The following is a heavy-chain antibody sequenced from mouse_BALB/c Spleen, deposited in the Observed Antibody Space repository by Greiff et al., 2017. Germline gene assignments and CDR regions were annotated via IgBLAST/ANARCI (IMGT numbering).Heavy chain of an antibody. Sequence: DVMLVESGGGLVKPGGSLKLSCAASGFTFSDYYMYWVRQTPEKRLEWVATISDGGSYTYYPDSVKGRFTISRDNAKNNLYLQMSSLKSEDTAMYYCARHDHYYGSYWGQGTLVTVSA. CDR3: ARHDHYYGSY. CDR1: GFTFSDYY. V-gene: IGHV5-4*02. D-gene: IGHD1-2*01. J-gene: IGHJ3*01. CDR2: ISDGGSYT.